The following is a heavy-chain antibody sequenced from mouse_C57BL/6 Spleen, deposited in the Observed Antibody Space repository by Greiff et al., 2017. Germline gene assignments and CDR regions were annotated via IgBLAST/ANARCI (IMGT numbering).Heavy chain of an antibody. Sequence: EVQLQESGPGLVKPSQSLSLTCSVTGYSITSGYYWNWIRQFPGNKLEWMGYISYDGSNNYNPSLKNRISITRDTSKNQFFLKLNSVTTEDTATYYCARRGDGYFAWFAYWGQGTLVTVSA. CDR2: ISYDGSN. CDR1: GYSITSGYY. J-gene: IGHJ3*01. V-gene: IGHV3-6*01. CDR3: ARRGDGYFAWFAY. D-gene: IGHD2-3*01.